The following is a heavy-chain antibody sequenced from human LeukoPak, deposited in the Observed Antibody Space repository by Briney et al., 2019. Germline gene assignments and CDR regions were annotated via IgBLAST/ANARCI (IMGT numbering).Heavy chain of an antibody. CDR3: PRGGLQRQIDY. Sequence: ASVKVSCKASGYTFTGYYLHWVRQAPGQGLEWMGRITPNSGVTNYAQKFQGRVTMTSDTSISTAYMQLSRLRSHDTSVYYCPRGGLQRQIDYWGQGTLVTVSS. V-gene: IGHV1-2*06. J-gene: IGHJ4*02. CDR1: GYTFTGYY. CDR2: ITPNSGVT. D-gene: IGHD4-11*01.